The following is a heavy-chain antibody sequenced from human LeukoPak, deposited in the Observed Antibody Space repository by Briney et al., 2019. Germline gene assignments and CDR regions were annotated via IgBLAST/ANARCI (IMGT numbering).Heavy chain of an antibody. D-gene: IGHD1-14*01. J-gene: IGHJ6*02. Sequence: PSETLSLTCTVSGGSISNNYWGWIRQPAGKGLEWIGRIYNSGTTSSPSLKSRVTMSVDMSKNQFSLKLGSVTAADTAVYYCARDLNLWGQGTTVTVSS. CDR1: GGSISNNY. V-gene: IGHV4-4*07. CDR3: ARDLNL. CDR2: IYNSGT.